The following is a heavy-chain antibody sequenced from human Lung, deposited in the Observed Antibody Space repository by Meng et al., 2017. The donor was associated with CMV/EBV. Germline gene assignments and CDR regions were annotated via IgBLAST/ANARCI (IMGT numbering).Heavy chain of an antibody. CDR3: ARGEFRSSSSLYY. D-gene: IGHD6-6*01. CDR1: GFTFGDYP. Sequence: GESXKISCTGSGFTFGDYPMTWVRQAPGKGLEWIGFIRNKGYGGTTEYAASVKGSFTISRDDSRSIAYLQMNSLKIEDTAVYFCARGEFRSSSSLYYWGQGTLVTV. J-gene: IGHJ4*02. CDR2: IRNKGYGGTT. V-gene: IGHV3-49*04.